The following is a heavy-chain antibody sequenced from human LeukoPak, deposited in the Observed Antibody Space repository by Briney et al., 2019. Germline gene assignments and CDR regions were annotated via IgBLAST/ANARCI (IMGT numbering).Heavy chain of an antibody. CDR2: IYYSGST. Sequence: SETLSLTCAVYGGSFSGYYWSWIRQPPGKGLEWIGYIYYSGSTNYNPSLKSRVTISVDTSKNQFSLKLSSVTAADTAVYYCASTYGPPGFSDYFDYWGQGTLVTVSS. CDR1: GGSFSGYY. CDR3: ASTYGPPGFSDYFDY. J-gene: IGHJ4*02. D-gene: IGHD4-17*01. V-gene: IGHV4-59*08.